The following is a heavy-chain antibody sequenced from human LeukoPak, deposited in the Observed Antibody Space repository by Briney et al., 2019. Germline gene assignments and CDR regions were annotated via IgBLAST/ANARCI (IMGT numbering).Heavy chain of an antibody. D-gene: IGHD1-14*01. CDR3: ARVFNPYYYYGMDV. J-gene: IGHJ6*02. CDR1: GFTFSSYG. CDR2: IWYDGSNK. V-gene: IGHV3-33*01. Sequence: RRSLRVSCAASGFTFSSYGMHWVRPAPGKGLEWVAVIWYDGSNKYYADSVKGGFPISRDNSKNTLYLQMNSLGAEDTAVYYCARVFNPYYYYGMDVWGQGTTVTVSS.